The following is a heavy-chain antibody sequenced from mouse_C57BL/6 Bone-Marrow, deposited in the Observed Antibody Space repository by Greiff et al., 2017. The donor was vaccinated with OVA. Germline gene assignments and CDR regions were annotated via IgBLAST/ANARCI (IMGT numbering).Heavy chain of an antibody. Sequence: SGPVLVKPGASVKMSCKASGYTFTDYYMNWVKQSHGKSLEWIGVINPYNGGTSYNQKFKGKATLTVDKSSSTAYMELNSLTSEDSAVYYCARTGTGTGAMDYWGQGTSVTVSS. CDR3: ARTGTGTGAMDY. V-gene: IGHV1-19*01. CDR1: GYTFTDYY. D-gene: IGHD4-1*01. CDR2: INPYNGGT. J-gene: IGHJ4*01.